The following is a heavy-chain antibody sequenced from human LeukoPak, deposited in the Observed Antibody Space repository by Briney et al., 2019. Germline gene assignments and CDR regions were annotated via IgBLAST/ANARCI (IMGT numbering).Heavy chain of an antibody. CDR2: ISAYNGNT. CDR1: GYTFTSYG. J-gene: IGHJ6*02. D-gene: IGHD2-2*01. Sequence: ASVKVSCKASGYTFTSYGISWVRQAPGQGLEWMGWISAYNGNTNYAQKLQGRVAMTTDTSTSTAYMELRSLRSDDTAVYYCARPVSSTNYYYYYYGMDVWGQGTTVTVSS. CDR3: ARPVSSTNYYYYYYGMDV. V-gene: IGHV1-18*01.